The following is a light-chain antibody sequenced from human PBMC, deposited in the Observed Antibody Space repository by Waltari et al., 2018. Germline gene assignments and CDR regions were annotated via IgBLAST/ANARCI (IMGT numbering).Light chain of an antibody. J-gene: IGLJ1*01. CDR1: KLGDKY. CDR2: QDS. V-gene: IGLV3-1*01. CDR3: QAWDSSTASYV. Sequence: SYELTQPPSVSVSPGQTASITCSGDKLGDKYACWYQQKPGQSPLLVTNQDSKRPSGIPERFSGSNSGNTATLTISGTQAMDEADYYCQAWDSSTASYVFGTGTKVTVL.